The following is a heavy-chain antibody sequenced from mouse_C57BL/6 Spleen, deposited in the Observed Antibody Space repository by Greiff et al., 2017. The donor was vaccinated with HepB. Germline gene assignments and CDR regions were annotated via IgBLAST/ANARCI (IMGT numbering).Heavy chain of an antibody. Sequence: VQLQQSGAELARPGASVKLSCKASGYTFTSYGISWVKQSTGQGLEWIGEIYPRSGNTYYNEKFKGKATLTADKSSSTAYMELRSLTSEDSAVYFCARGGYGNYVDAMDYWGQGTSVTVSS. D-gene: IGHD2-1*01. CDR3: ARGGYGNYVDAMDY. J-gene: IGHJ4*01. CDR2: IYPRSGNT. CDR1: GYTFTSYG. V-gene: IGHV1-81*01.